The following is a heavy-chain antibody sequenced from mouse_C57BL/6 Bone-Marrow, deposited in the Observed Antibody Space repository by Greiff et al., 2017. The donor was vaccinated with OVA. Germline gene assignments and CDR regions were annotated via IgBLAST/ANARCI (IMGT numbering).Heavy chain of an antibody. CDR2: IDPSDSET. V-gene: IGHV1-52*01. CDR1: GYTFTSYW. Sequence: QVQLQQPGAELVRPGSSVKLSCKASGYTFTSYWMHWVKQRPIQGLEWIGNIDPSDSETHYNQKFKDKATLTVDKSSSTAYMQLSSLTSEDSALYYCARSYYYGSSYLDYRVEGTSLTVSS. CDR3: ARSYYYGSSYLDY. J-gene: IGHJ2*02. D-gene: IGHD1-1*01.